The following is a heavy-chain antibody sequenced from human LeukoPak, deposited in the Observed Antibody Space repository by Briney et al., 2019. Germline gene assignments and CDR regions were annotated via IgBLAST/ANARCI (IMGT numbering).Heavy chain of an antibody. CDR2: ISSSSSYI. V-gene: IGHV3-21*01. CDR1: GFTFSSYS. D-gene: IGHD6-13*01. Sequence: GGSLRLSCAASGFTFSSYSMNWVRQAPGKGLEWVSPISSSSSYIYYADSVKGRFTISRDNAKNSLYLQMNSLRAEDTAVYYCARDLGDSSSWYPATNWFDPWGQGTLVTVSS. J-gene: IGHJ5*02. CDR3: ARDLGDSSSWYPATNWFDP.